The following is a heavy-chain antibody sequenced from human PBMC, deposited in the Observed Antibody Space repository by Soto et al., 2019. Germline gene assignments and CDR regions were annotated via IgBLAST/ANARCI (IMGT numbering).Heavy chain of an antibody. V-gene: IGHV4-39*01. Sequence: SETLSLTCTVSGGSISSSSYYWGWIRQPPGKGLEWIGSIYYSGSTYYNPSLKSRVTISVDTSKNQFSLKLSSVTAADTAVYYCARPGAFDYYYYGMDVWGQGTTVTVSS. CDR2: IYYSGST. D-gene: IGHD3-10*01. J-gene: IGHJ6*02. CDR1: GGSISSSSYY. CDR3: ARPGAFDYYYYGMDV.